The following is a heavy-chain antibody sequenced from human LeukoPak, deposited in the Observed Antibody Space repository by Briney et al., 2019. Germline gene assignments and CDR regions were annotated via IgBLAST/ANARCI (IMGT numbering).Heavy chain of an antibody. D-gene: IGHD3-10*01. J-gene: IGHJ4*02. CDR2: ISSTSTYM. V-gene: IGHV3-21*01. Sequence: GGSLRLSCAASGFSFSFYTMNWVRQAPGKGLEWVSSISSTSTYMYYADSVKGRFTISRDNAKNSLYLQMNSLRAEDTAVYYCASHYYGSGTYYWGYYFEYWGQGTLVTVSS. CDR1: GFSFSFYT. CDR3: ASHYYGSGTYYWGYYFEY.